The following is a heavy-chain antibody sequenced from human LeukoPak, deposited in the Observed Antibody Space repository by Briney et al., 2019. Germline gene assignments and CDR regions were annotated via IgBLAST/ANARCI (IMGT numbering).Heavy chain of an antibody. CDR3: ARDFFPVSSAASSPDAFDI. V-gene: IGHV3-21*01. J-gene: IGHJ3*02. CDR1: GFTFSSYS. Sequence: PGGSLRLSCAASGFTFSSYSMNWVRQAPGKGLEWVSSISSSSSYIYYADSVKGRFTISRDNAKNSLYLQMNSLRAEDTAVYYCARDFFPVSSAASSPDAFDIWGQGTMVTVSS. CDR2: ISSSSSYI. D-gene: IGHD2-2*01.